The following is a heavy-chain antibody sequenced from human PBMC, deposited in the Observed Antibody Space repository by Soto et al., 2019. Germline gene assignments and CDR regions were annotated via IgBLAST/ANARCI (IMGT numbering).Heavy chain of an antibody. D-gene: IGHD5-18*01. Sequence: QVQLVQSGPEVKKPGASVKVSCKASAYTFNTYGISWVRRAPGQGLEWMGWISGHNGQTNYAQKFRGRVTITTDTTTSTAYMELRSLRSDDTAIYYCGRDGRKQLWVEGRNAMDVWGQGTTVTVSS. J-gene: IGHJ6*02. CDR1: AYTFNTYG. CDR2: ISGHNGQT. CDR3: GRDGRKQLWVEGRNAMDV. V-gene: IGHV1-18*01.